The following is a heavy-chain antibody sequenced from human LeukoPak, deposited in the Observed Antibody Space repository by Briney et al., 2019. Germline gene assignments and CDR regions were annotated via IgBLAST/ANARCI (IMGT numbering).Heavy chain of an antibody. Sequence: PSETLSLICTVSGGSISSSIYYWGWLRQPPGKGLEWIGSTYYSGSAYYNPSLKSRVIISVDTSKNQFSLRLSSVTAADTAMYFCARLGGVRYYFDYWGQGSLVTVSS. CDR3: ARLGGVRYYFDY. CDR2: TYYSGSA. V-gene: IGHV4-39*01. J-gene: IGHJ4*02. D-gene: IGHD1-26*01. CDR1: GGSISSSIYY.